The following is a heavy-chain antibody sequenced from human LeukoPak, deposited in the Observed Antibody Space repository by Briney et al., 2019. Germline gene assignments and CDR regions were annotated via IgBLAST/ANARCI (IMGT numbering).Heavy chain of an antibody. CDR2: IYTSGST. J-gene: IGHJ3*02. Sequence: SETLSLTCTVSGGSISSGSYYWSWTRQPAGKGLEWIGRIYTSGSTNYNPSLRSRVTISVDTSKNQFSLKLSSVTAADTAVYYCARFGIDDAFDIWGQGTMVTVSS. D-gene: IGHD3-16*01. CDR3: ARFGIDDAFDI. V-gene: IGHV4-61*02. CDR1: GGSISSGSYY.